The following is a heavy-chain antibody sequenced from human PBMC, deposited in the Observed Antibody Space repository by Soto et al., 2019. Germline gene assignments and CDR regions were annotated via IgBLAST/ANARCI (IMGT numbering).Heavy chain of an antibody. J-gene: IGHJ4*02. CDR3: AHPYLYDSSGPAEYYFDY. CDR2: IYWDDDK. D-gene: IGHD3-22*01. Sequence: QITLKESGPTLVKPTQTLTLTCTFSGFSLSTSGVGVGWIRQPPGKALEWLALIYWDDDKRYSPSLKSRLTITKDTSKNQVVLTMTNMDPVDTATYYSAHPYLYDSSGPAEYYFDYWGQGTLVTVSS. V-gene: IGHV2-5*02. CDR1: GFSLSTSGVG.